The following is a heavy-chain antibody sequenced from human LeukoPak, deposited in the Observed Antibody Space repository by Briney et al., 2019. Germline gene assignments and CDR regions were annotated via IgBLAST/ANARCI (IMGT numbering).Heavy chain of an antibody. CDR3: AKAYCSGGSCPY. CDR1: GFSFSSYS. Sequence: PGGSLRLSCAASGFSFSSYSMNWVRQAPGKGLEWVSYIGGSGSPIYYAESVKGRFTISRDNAKNSLYLHMNSLRAEDTAVYYCAKAYCSGGSCPYWGQGTLVTVSS. V-gene: IGHV3-48*01. J-gene: IGHJ4*02. D-gene: IGHD2-15*01. CDR2: IGGSGSPI.